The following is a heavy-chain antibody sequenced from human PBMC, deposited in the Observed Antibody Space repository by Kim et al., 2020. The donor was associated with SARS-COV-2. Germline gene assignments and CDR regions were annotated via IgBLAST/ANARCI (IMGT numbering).Heavy chain of an antibody. CDR2: ISGSGYIT. J-gene: IGHJ6*02. V-gene: IGHV3-23*01. CDR3: AKSQGSSSSVGYYLYSMDV. D-gene: IGHD6-6*01. CDR1: GFSFSNYA. Sequence: GGSLRLSCAASGFSFSNYAMSWVRQAPGKGLEWVSFISGSGYITDYTDSVKGRFTISRDNSKNTLYLQMSSLRAEDTAAYYCAKSQGSSSSVGYYLYSMDVWGQGTTVTVSS.